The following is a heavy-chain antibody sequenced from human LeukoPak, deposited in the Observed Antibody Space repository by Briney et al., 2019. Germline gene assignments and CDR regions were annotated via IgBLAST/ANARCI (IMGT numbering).Heavy chain of an antibody. CDR2: ISGSGGST. CDR3: ARDLSTNAVVPAAIDYYYYYGMDV. J-gene: IGHJ6*02. V-gene: IGHV3-23*01. CDR1: GFTFSSYA. Sequence: GGSLRLSCAASGFTFSSYAMSWVRQAPGKGLEWVSAISGSGGSTYYADSVKGRFTISRDNAKNSLYLQMNSLRAEDTAVYYCARDLSTNAVVPAAIDYYYYYGMDVWGQGTTVTVSS. D-gene: IGHD2-2*01.